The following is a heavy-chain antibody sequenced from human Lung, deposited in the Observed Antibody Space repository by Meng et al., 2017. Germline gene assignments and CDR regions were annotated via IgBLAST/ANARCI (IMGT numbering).Heavy chain of an antibody. J-gene: IGHJ3*02. V-gene: IGHV3-30*04. D-gene: IGHD3-16*01. CDR2: IAHDGYNK. CDR3: TRRGNWGSAFDI. CDR1: GFSFSTYP. Sequence: LLLVASGGVVVQAGTSLSLSRVASGFSFSTYPVPWVRQAPGKGLQWVAIIAHDGYNKDYEDSVKGRFTISRDNSKNTLSLEMNDLRVEDTAVYYCTRRGNWGSAFDIWGQGTMVT.